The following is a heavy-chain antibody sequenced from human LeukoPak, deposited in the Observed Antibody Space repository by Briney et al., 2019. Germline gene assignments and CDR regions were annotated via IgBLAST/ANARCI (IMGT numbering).Heavy chain of an antibody. CDR1: GFTFSGSA. Sequence: PGGSLRLSCAASGFTFSGSAMQWVRQASGKGLEWVGRIRSKANSYATAYAASVKGRFTISRDDSRNTAYLQMNSLKTEDTAVYYCTRINPGTGSYYDALDIWGQGTMVTVSS. J-gene: IGHJ3*02. CDR3: TRINPGTGSYYDALDI. CDR2: IRSKANSYAT. V-gene: IGHV3-73*01. D-gene: IGHD1-26*01.